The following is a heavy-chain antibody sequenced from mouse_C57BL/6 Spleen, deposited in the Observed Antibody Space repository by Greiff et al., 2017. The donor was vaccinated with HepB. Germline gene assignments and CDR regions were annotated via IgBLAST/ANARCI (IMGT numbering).Heavy chain of an antibody. J-gene: IGHJ3*01. CDR3: ASRDGSGYVAWFAD. Sequence: QVQLQQSGAELVKPGASVKISCKASGYAFSSYWMNWVKQRPGKGLEWIGQIYPGDGDTNYNGKFKGKATLTADKSSSTAYMQLSSLTSEDSAVYCCASRDGSGYVAWFADWGQGTLVTVSA. CDR2: IYPGDGDT. CDR1: GYAFSSYW. D-gene: IGHD1-1*01. V-gene: IGHV1-80*01.